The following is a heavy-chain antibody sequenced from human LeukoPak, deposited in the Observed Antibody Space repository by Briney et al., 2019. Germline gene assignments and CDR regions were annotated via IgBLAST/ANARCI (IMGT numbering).Heavy chain of an antibody. D-gene: IGHD5-18*01. J-gene: IGHJ4*02. CDR3: ARVEYSYGSAGFDY. CDR1: GGSISSYY. Sequence: SETLSLTCTVSGGSISSYYWSWIRQPAGKGLEWIGRIYTSGSTNYNPSLKSRVTMSVDTSKNQFSLKLSSVTAADTAVYYCARVEYSYGSAGFDYWGQGTLVTVSS. V-gene: IGHV4-4*07. CDR2: IYTSGST.